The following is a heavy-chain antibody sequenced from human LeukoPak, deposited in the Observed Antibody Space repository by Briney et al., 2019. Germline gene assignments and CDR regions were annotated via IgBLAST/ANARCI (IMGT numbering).Heavy chain of an antibody. CDR2: IYYSGST. CDR1: GGSISSGDYY. V-gene: IGHV4-39*01. CDR3: ARLGGGYYYGSGSIDY. Sequence: SETLSLTCTVSGGSISSGDYYWSWIRQPPGKGLEWIGSIYYSGSTYYNPSLKSRVTISVDTSKNQFSLKLSSVTAADTAVYYCARLGGGYYYGSGSIDYWGQGTLVTVSS. J-gene: IGHJ4*02. D-gene: IGHD3-10*01.